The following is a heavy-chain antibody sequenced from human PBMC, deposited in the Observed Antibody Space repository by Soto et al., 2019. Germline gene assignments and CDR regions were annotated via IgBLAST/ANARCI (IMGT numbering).Heavy chain of an antibody. CDR3: VAMAGMWPTVFWFDP. V-gene: IGHV4-4*02. Sequence: QIHLQESGPGLVAPSGTLSLTCTVSGVSININEWWGWVRQPPGKGPEWIGEIYHRGTANYNPSLKSRVTISVDKSKNQFSLNLTSVTAADTAVYYCVAMAGMWPTVFWFDPWGQGALVTVSS. CDR1: GVSININEW. J-gene: IGHJ5*02. D-gene: IGHD6-19*01. CDR2: IYHRGTA.